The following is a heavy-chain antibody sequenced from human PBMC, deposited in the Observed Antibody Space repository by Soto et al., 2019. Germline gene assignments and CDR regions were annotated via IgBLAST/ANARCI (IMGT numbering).Heavy chain of an antibody. D-gene: IGHD5-18*01. CDR1: GGSISSYY. CDR2: IYYSGTT. J-gene: IGHJ3*02. Sequence: SETLSLTCTVSGGSISSYYWSWIRQPPGKRLEWIGYIYYSGTTNYNPSLKSRVTISVDTSKNQFSLKLSSVTAADTAIYYCARRYGYDFDIWGQGTMVTVSS. CDR3: ARRYGYDFDI. V-gene: IGHV4-59*08.